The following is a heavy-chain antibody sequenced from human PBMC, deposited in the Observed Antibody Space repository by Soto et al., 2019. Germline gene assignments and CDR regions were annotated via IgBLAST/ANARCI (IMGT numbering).Heavy chain of an antibody. D-gene: IGHD3-3*01. CDR1: GGSFSGYY. V-gene: IGHV4-34*01. J-gene: IGHJ6*02. CDR2: INHSGST. CDR3: ARSTAYYDFWSGYTPYYYYGMDV. Sequence: QVQLQQWGAGLLKPSETLSLTCAVYGGSFSGYYWSWIRQPPGKGLEWIGEINHSGSTNYNPSLKGRVTISVDTSKNQFSLKLSSVTAADTAVYYCARSTAYYDFWSGYTPYYYYGMDVWGQGTTVTVSS.